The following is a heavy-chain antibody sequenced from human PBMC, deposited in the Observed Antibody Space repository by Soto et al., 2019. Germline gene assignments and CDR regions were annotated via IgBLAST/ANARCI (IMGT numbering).Heavy chain of an antibody. CDR3: ARSDIAARPEYYFDY. J-gene: IGHJ4*02. CDR1: GGTFSSYA. D-gene: IGHD6-6*01. Sequence: SVKVSCKASGGTFSSYAISWVRQAPGQGLEWMGGIIPIFGTANYAQKFQGRVTITADESTSTAYMELSSLRSEDTAVYYCARSDIAARPEYYFDYWGQGTLVTVSS. V-gene: IGHV1-69*13. CDR2: IIPIFGTA.